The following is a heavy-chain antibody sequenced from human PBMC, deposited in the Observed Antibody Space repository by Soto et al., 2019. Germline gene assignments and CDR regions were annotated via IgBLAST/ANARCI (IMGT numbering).Heavy chain of an antibody. V-gene: IGHV4-30-2*01. D-gene: IGHD4-17*01. CDR3: ARAHYGDYGYGMDV. J-gene: IGHJ6*02. CDR2: IYHSGTT. Sequence: QLQLQESGSGLVKPSQTLSLTCAVSGGSISSGGYSWSWIRQPPGKGLELIGYIYHSGTTYYNSSLKSRVTISVDRSKTQFSLKLSSVTAADTAVYYCARAHYGDYGYGMDVWGQGTTVTVSS. CDR1: GGSISSGGYS.